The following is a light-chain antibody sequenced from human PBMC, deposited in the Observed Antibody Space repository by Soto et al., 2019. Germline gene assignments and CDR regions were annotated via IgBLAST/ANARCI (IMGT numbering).Light chain of an antibody. Sequence: QSALTQPASVSGSPGQSITISCTGTSSDVGGYNYVSWYQQHPGKAPKLMIYDVSNRPSGVSNRFSGSKSGNTASLTISGLQAEDEADYYCSSYTSSSPSDYVFGTGTQLTVL. J-gene: IGLJ1*01. V-gene: IGLV2-14*01. CDR3: SSYTSSSPSDYV. CDR1: SSDVGGYNY. CDR2: DVS.